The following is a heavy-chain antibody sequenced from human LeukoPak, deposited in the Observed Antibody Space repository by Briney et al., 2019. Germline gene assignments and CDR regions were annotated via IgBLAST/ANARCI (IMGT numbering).Heavy chain of an antibody. Sequence: TGGSLRLSCAASGFTFSSYAMSWARQAPGKGLEWVSAISGSGGSTYYADSVKGRFTISRDNSKNTLYLQMNSLRAEDTAVYYCAKVLYSGSRNWFDPWGQGTLVTVSS. CDR1: GFTFSSYA. V-gene: IGHV3-23*01. J-gene: IGHJ5*02. D-gene: IGHD1-26*01. CDR3: AKVLYSGSRNWFDP. CDR2: ISGSGGST.